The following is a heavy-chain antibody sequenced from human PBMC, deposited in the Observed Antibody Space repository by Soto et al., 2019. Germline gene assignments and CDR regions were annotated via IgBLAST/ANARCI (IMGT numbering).Heavy chain of an antibody. D-gene: IGHD3-22*01. CDR1: GWTFSSYA. Sequence: ASVKVSCKASGWTFSSYAISWVRQARGQGLEWMGGIIPIFGTANYAQKFQGRVTITADKSTSTAYMELSSLRSEDTAVYYCARGSYYYDSSGYNYWGQGTLVTVS. V-gene: IGHV1-69*06. J-gene: IGHJ4*02. CDR3: ARGSYYYDSSGYNY. CDR2: IIPIFGTA.